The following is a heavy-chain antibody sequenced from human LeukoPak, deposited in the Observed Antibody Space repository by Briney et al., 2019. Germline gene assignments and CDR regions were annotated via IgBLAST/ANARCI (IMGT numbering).Heavy chain of an antibody. CDR3: ARWGLVAPGTYYYYYMDV. Sequence: ASVTVSCKASGYTFTSYGISWVRQAPGQGLEWMGWINAYNGDTHYGQNLQGRLTMTTATSTSMAFMELRSLRPDDTAVYFCARWGLVAPGTYYYYYMDVWGRGTTVTVSS. D-gene: IGHD2-2*01. J-gene: IGHJ6*03. CDR2: INAYNGDT. V-gene: IGHV1-18*01. CDR1: GYTFTSYG.